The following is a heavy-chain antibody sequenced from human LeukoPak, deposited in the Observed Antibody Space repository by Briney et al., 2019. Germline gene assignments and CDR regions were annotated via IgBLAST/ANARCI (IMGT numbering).Heavy chain of an antibody. CDR3: AKDLDGVYSYGTFDY. Sequence: GGSLRLSCAASGFTFSSYGMHWVRQAPGKGLEWVAVIWYDGSNKYYADSAKGRFTISRDNSKNTLYLQMNSLRAEDTAVYYCAKDLDGVYSYGTFDYWGQGTLVTVSS. CDR2: IWYDGSNK. D-gene: IGHD5-18*01. V-gene: IGHV3-33*06. J-gene: IGHJ4*02. CDR1: GFTFSSYG.